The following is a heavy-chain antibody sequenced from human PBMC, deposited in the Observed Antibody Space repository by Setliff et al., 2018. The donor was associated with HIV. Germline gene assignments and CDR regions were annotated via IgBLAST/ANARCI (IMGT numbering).Heavy chain of an antibody. V-gene: IGHV1-2*02. CDR2: INPNSGGT. J-gene: IGHJ4*02. CDR1: GYTFTGHY. D-gene: IGHD3-22*01. Sequence: GASVKVSCKAYGYTFTGHYMHWVRQAPGQGLEWMGWINPNSGGTNYAQKFQGRVTMTRDTSISTAYMELSRLTADDTAVYYCVLPGYYESSGYAVDHWGQGTLVTVSS. CDR3: VLPGYYESSGYAVDH.